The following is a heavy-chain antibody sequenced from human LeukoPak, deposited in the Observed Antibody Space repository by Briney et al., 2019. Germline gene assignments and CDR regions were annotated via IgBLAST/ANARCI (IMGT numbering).Heavy chain of an antibody. Sequence: SETLSLTCTVSGDSISNYYWSWIRQPPGNGLEWIGYIYYSGNTSYNPSLKSRVIISVDTSKNQFSLKLSSVTAADTAVYYCARHVRRTYHRYFDYWGQGTLVTVSS. J-gene: IGHJ4*02. CDR1: GDSISNYY. D-gene: IGHD1-14*01. CDR3: ARHVRRTYHRYFDY. V-gene: IGHV4-59*08. CDR2: IYYSGNT.